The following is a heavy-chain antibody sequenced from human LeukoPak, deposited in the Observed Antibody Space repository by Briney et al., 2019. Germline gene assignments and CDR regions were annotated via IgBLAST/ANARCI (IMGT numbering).Heavy chain of an antibody. V-gene: IGHV3-66*01. CDR3: ARDSLLGSPGSNYYYYYMDV. CDR2: IYSGGST. CDR1: GFSVSSNY. D-gene: IGHD3-10*01. Sequence: GGSLRLSCAASGFSVSSNYMSWARQAPGKGLEWVSVIYSGGSTYYADSVKGRFTISTDNSKNTLYLLMNSLRAEDTAVYYCARDSLLGSPGSNYYYYYMDVWGKGTTVTISS. J-gene: IGHJ6*03.